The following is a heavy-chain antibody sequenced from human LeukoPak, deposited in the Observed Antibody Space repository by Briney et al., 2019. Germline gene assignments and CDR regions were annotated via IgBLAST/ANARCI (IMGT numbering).Heavy chain of an antibody. V-gene: IGHV3-48*04. J-gene: IGHJ5*02. CDR1: GFTFSSYG. CDR3: ASGASGYAYVWGSYRSRFDP. D-gene: IGHD3-16*02. Sequence: GGSLRLSCAAPGFTFSSYGMHWVRQAPGKGLEWVSYISSSGSTIYYADSVKGRFTISRDNAKNSLYLQMYSLRAQDTAVYYCASGASGYAYVWGSYRSRFDPWGQGTLVTVSS. CDR2: ISSSGSTI.